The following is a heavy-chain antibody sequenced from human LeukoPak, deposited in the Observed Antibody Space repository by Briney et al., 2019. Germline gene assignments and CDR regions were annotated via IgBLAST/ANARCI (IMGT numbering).Heavy chain of an antibody. CDR1: GGTFSSYA. CDR3: ARVDTAMVIDY. CDR2: IIPILGIA. Sequence: SVKVSCKASGGTFSSYAISWVRQAPGQGLEWMGRIIPILGIANYAQKFQGRVTITADKSTSTAYMELSSLRSEDTAVYYCARVDTAMVIDYWGQGTWSPSPQ. D-gene: IGHD5-18*01. V-gene: IGHV1-69*04. J-gene: IGHJ4*02.